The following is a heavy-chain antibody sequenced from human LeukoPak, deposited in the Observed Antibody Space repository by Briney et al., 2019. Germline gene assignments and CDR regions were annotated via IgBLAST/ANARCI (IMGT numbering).Heavy chain of an antibody. V-gene: IGHV1-2*02. CDR2: INPNSGET. J-gene: IGHJ5*01. Sequence: GASVKVSCKVSGVTFTGAYMHWVRQAPGQGLEWMGWINPNSGETRYEQKFQGRVTMTRDTSIDTVHVELGSLTSDDTAMYYCARVLFNSGYDSWGQGTLVTVSS. CDR3: ARVLFNSGYDS. D-gene: IGHD2-2*03. CDR1: GVTFTGAY.